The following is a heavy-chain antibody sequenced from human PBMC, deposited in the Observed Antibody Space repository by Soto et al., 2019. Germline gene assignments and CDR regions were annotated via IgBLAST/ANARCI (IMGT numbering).Heavy chain of an antibody. CDR1: GYTFTSYA. CDR2: INAGNGNT. J-gene: IGHJ5*02. CDR3: ARDSCITIFGVVIGRCSFAP. Sequence: ASVKVSWKASGYTFTSYAMHWVRQAPGQRLEWMGWINAGNGNTKYSQKFQGRVTITRDTSASTAYMELSSLRSEDTAVYYCARDSCITIFGVVIGRCSFAPWGQGTLVTVSS. V-gene: IGHV1-3*01. D-gene: IGHD3-3*01.